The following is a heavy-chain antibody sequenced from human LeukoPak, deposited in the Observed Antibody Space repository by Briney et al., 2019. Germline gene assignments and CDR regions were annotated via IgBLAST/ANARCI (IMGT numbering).Heavy chain of an antibody. CDR3: ARQETSSYNGAFDI. D-gene: IGHD1-26*01. Sequence: GGSLRLSCAASGFTFSIYAMSWVRQAPGKGLEWVSAISGSGGTAYYADSVKGWFTISRDNAKNSLYLQMNSLRADGTAVYHCARQETSSYNGAFDIWGQGTMVTVSS. CDR2: ISGSGGTA. J-gene: IGHJ3*02. V-gene: IGHV3-23*01. CDR1: GFTFSIYA.